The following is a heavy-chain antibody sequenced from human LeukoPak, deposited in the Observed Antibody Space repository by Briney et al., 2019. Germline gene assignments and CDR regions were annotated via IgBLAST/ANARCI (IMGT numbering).Heavy chain of an antibody. D-gene: IGHD2-15*01. CDR3: AKEVSIISRSLDY. CDR1: GFTFSSYG. Sequence: PGGSLRLSCAASGFTFSSYGMSWVRQAPGKGLEWVSAISGSGGRTYYADSVKGRVTISRDNSKNTLYLQMNSLRAEDTAVYYCAKEVSIISRSLDYWGQGILVTVSS. J-gene: IGHJ4*02. CDR2: ISGSGGRT. V-gene: IGHV3-23*01.